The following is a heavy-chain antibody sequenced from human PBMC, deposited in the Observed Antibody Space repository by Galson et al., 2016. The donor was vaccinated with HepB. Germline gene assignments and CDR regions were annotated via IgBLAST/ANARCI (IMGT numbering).Heavy chain of an antibody. J-gene: IGHJ4*02. CDR2: ISRGSGYI. CDR3: ARYSNSWAPFDY. Sequence: SLRLSCAASGFTFSTYNMNWVRQAPGKGLEWVSSISRGSGYIYYADSVKGRFTISRDNAKNSLYLQMNSLRAEDTALYFCARYSNSWAPFDYWGQGRLVTVSS. D-gene: IGHD6-13*01. V-gene: IGHV3-21*04. CDR1: GFTFSTYN.